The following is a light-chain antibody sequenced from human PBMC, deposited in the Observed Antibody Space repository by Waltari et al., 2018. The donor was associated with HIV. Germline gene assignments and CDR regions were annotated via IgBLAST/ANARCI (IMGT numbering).Light chain of an antibody. V-gene: IGKV3-20*01. CDR3: QQDGNSFPLT. J-gene: IGKJ4*01. CDR1: QTVPTHF. CDR2: ETS. Sequence: EMVLTQSPGTLSLSPGERASLSCTTSQTVPTHFLAWYQQKPVQTPRLLLYETSTRAAGSPGRFSGSGSATHFTLTSARLEPEDFAVYYCQQDGNSFPLTFGGGTKVEI.